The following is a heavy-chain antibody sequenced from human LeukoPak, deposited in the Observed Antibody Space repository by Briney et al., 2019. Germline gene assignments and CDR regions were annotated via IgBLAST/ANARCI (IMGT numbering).Heavy chain of an antibody. D-gene: IGHD3-16*02. J-gene: IGHJ4*02. CDR3: ARVRIEYDYVWGSYRRNPSFDY. Sequence: GGSLRLFCAASGGTFITYWMTWVRQAPGKGLEWVANIKQDGSEKYYVDSVKGRFTISRDNAKNSVYLQMNSLRAEDTAMYYCARVRIEYDYVWGSYRRNPSFDYWGQGTLVTVSS. CDR2: IKQDGSEK. V-gene: IGHV3-7*01. CDR1: GGTFITYW.